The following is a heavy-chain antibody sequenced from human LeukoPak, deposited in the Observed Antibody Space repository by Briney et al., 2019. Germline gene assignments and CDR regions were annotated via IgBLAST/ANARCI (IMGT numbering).Heavy chain of an antibody. CDR3: ARDSESSGWYKYYYYYYGMDV. CDR1: GCTFSSYW. V-gene: IGHV3-74*01. D-gene: IGHD6-19*01. Sequence: GGSLRLSCAASGCTFSSYWLHWVRQAPGKGLVWVSRINSAGSSTSYADSVKGRFTISRDNAKNTLYLQMNSLRAEDTAVYYCARDSESSGWYKYYYYYYGMDVWGKGTTVTVSS. J-gene: IGHJ6*04. CDR2: INSAGSST.